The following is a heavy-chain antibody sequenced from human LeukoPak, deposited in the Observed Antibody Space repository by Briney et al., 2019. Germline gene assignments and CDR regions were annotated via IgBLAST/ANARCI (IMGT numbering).Heavy chain of an antibody. J-gene: IGHJ5*02. Sequence: SETLSLTCAVYGGSFSGYYWSWIRQPPGKGLEWIGEINHSGSTNYNPSLKSRVTISVDTSKNQFSLKLSSVTAADTAVYYCARIPTYYYGSGRNGIDPWGQGTLVTVSS. CDR3: ARIPTYYYGSGRNGIDP. CDR2: INHSGST. CDR1: GGSFSGYY. D-gene: IGHD3-10*01. V-gene: IGHV4-34*01.